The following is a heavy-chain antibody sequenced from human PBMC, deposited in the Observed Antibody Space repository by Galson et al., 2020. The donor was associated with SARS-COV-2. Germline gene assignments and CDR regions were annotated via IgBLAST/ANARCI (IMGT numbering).Heavy chain of an antibody. Sequence: GESLKISCAASGFTFSRFAMHWVRQAPGKGLEWVAVIWPAGSENFYGESVKGRFTVSRENSKSTLHLQMNSLRGDDTAVYYCAKSSDYGIYYYHGMDVWGQGTTVTVSS. J-gene: IGHJ6*02. D-gene: IGHD3-10*01. CDR3: AKSSDYGIYYYHGMDV. CDR1: GFTFSRFA. V-gene: IGHV3-33*06. CDR2: IWPAGSEN.